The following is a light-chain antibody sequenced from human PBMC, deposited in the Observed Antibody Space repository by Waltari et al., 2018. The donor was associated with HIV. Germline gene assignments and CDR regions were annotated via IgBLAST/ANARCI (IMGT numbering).Light chain of an antibody. Sequence: QSVLTQPPSVSGAPGQRVTISCSGSSSHIGSGYDVHWYQQLPGTAPKLLIYANSNRPSGVPDRFSGSKSGTSASLAITGLQAEDEADYYCQSYDSSLSGWVFGGGTKLTVL. CDR1: SSHIGSGYD. CDR3: QSYDSSLSGWV. J-gene: IGLJ3*02. V-gene: IGLV1-40*01. CDR2: ANS.